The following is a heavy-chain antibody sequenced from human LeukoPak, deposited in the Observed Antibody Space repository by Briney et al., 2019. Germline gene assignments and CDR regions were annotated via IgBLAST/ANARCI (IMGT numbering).Heavy chain of an antibody. V-gene: IGHV4-39*07. J-gene: IGHJ4*02. CDR1: GGSISSSSYY. CDR3: ARDRSVAGTGN. D-gene: IGHD6-19*01. Sequence: PSETLSLTCTVSGGSISSSSYYWGWIRQPPGKGLEWIGSIYYSGSTYYNPSLKSRVTISVDTSKNQFSLKLSSVTAADTAVYYCARDRSVAGTGNWGQGTPVTVSS. CDR2: IYYSGST.